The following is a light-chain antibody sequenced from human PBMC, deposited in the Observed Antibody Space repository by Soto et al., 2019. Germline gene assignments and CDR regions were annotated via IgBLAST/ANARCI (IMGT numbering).Light chain of an antibody. CDR2: AAS. V-gene: IGKV1-6*01. CDR3: RQDYNFPRT. J-gene: IGKJ1*01. CDR1: QGIRND. Sequence: AIQMTQSPSSLSASVGDRVTITCRASQGIRNDLAWYQQKAGKAPKVLIYAASTVQSGVPSRFSGSGSGTDFALTISSLQPEDFATCYCRQDYNFPRTCGQGTKVDIK.